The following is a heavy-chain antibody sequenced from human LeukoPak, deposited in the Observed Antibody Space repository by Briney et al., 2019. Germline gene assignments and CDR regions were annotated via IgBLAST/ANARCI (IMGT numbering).Heavy chain of an antibody. V-gene: IGHV3-7*01. CDR2: IKQDGSEK. J-gene: IGHJ3*02. Sequence: GGSLRLSCAGSGFTFSSYWMSWVRQAPGKGLEWVASIKQDGSEKYYVDSVKGRFTISRDNAKNSLFLQMNSLRVEDTAVYYCARYRAFDIWGQGTMVTVSS. CDR3: ARYRAFDI. CDR1: GFTFSSYW.